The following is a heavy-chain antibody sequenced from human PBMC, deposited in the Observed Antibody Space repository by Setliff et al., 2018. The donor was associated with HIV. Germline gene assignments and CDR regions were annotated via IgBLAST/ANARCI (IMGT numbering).Heavy chain of an antibody. D-gene: IGHD3-10*01. V-gene: IGHV3-21*01. Sequence: GGSLRLSCAASGFTFSSYSMNWVRQAPGKGLEWVSSISSSSSYIYYADSVKGRFTISRDNAKNSLYLQMNSLRAEDTAVYYCARHDVVRGAIDNWGQGTLVTVSS. CDR2: ISSSSSYI. CDR3: ARHDVVRGAIDN. CDR1: GFTFSSYS. J-gene: IGHJ4*02.